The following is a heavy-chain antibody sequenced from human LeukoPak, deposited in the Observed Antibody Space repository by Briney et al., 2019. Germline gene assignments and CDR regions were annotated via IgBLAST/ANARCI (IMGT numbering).Heavy chain of an antibody. J-gene: IGHJ4*02. CDR1: GFTFSSYA. CDR2: ISGSGGST. Sequence: PGGSLRLSCAASGFTFSSYAMSWVRHAPGKGLEWVSAISGSGGSTYYADSVKGRFTISRDNSKNTLYLQMNSLRAEDTAVYYCAKKPYDILTGYKSDWGQGTLVTVSS. V-gene: IGHV3-23*01. CDR3: AKKPYDILTGYKSD. D-gene: IGHD3-9*01.